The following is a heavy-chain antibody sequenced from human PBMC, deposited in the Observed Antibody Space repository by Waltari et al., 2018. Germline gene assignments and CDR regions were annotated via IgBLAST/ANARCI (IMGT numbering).Heavy chain of an antibody. D-gene: IGHD6-13*01. CDR2: IYTRGST. CDR3: ARGAAAGTGSYYYGMDV. V-gene: IGHV4-4*07. J-gene: IGHJ6*02. Sequence: QVQLQESGPGLVKPSETLSLPCTVSGGSISSYYWSWIRQPAGQGLEWIGRIYTRGSTNYNPSLKSRVTISVDKSKNQFSLKLSSVTAADTAVYYCARGAAAGTGSYYYGMDVWGQGTTVTVSS. CDR1: GGSISSYY.